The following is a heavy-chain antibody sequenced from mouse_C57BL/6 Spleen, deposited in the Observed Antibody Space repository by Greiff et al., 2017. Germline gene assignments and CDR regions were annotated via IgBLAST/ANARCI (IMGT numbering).Heavy chain of an antibody. CDR1: GFTFSDYG. CDR2: IRSGSSTI. J-gene: IGHJ2*01. CDR3: AREGYYGSSLDY. D-gene: IGHD1-1*01. V-gene: IGHV5-17*01. Sequence: EVMLVESGGGLVKPGGSLKLSCAASGFTFSDYGMHWVRQAPEKGLEWVAYIRSGSSTIYYADTVKGRFTISRDNAKNTLFLQMTSLRSEDTAMYYCAREGYYGSSLDYWGQGTTLTVSS.